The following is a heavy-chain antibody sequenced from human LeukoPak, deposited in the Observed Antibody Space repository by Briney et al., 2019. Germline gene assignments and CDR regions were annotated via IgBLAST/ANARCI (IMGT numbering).Heavy chain of an antibody. CDR1: GGSVSRGSYY. D-gene: IGHD3-3*01. V-gene: IGHV4-61*01. J-gene: IGHJ4*02. CDR3: ARGRPDFWSDYYTYYFDY. Sequence: ETLSLTCTVSGGSVSRGSYYWSWIRQPPGKGLEWIGYIYYSGSTNYNPSLKSRVTISVDTSKNQFSLKLSSVTAADTAVYYCARGRPDFWSDYYTYYFDYWGQGTLVTVSS. CDR2: IYYSGST.